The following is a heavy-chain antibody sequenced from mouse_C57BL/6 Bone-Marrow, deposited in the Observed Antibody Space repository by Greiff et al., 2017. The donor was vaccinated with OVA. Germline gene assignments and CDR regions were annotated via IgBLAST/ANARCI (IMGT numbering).Heavy chain of an antibody. CDR3: ARVEFYYAMDY. Sequence: VQLQQSGPELVKPGASVKISCKASGYTFTDYYMNWVKQSHGKSLEWIGDLNPNNGGTSYNQKLKGKATLTVDKSSSTAYMELRSLTSDDSAVYYCARVEFYYAMDYWGQGTSVTVSS. CDR2: LNPNNGGT. J-gene: IGHJ4*01. V-gene: IGHV1-26*01. CDR1: GYTFTDYY.